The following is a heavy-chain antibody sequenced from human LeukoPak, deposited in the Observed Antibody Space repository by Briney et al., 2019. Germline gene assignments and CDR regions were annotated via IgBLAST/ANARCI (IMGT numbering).Heavy chain of an antibody. D-gene: IGHD1-26*01. V-gene: IGHV3-23*01. CDR1: GFTFSSFA. Sequence: GGSLRLSCAASGFTFSSFAMTWVRQAPGKGLEWVSGISGGGSSTHYADSVKGRFTISRDNSKNTLYLQMNSLRAEDTALYYCARHLAVGATGIFDYWGQGTLVTVSS. CDR2: ISGGGSST. CDR3: ARHLAVGATGIFDY. J-gene: IGHJ4*02.